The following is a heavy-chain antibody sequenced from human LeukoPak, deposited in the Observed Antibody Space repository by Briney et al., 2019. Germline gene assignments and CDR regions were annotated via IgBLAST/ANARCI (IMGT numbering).Heavy chain of an antibody. CDR1: GYTFTGYY. Sequence: ASVKVSCKASGYTFTGYYMHWVRQAPGQGLEWMGWINPNSGGTNYAQKFQGWVTMTRDTSISTAYMELSRLRSDDTAVYYCARGGGSGSYHNLGSNGMDVWGQGTTVTVSS. D-gene: IGHD3-10*01. V-gene: IGHV1-2*04. J-gene: IGHJ6*02. CDR3: ARGGGSGSYHNLGSNGMDV. CDR2: INPNSGGT.